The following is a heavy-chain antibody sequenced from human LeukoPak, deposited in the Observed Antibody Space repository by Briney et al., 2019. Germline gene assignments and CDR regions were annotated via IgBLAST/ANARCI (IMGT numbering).Heavy chain of an antibody. CDR1: GGSITSYY. J-gene: IGHJ6*02. CDR2: IHYSGYT. V-gene: IGHV4-59*08. Sequence: SETLSLTCTVSGGSITSYYWSWIRQPPGKGLEWIGYIHYSGYTNYSPSLKSRVTVSLDSSKNQFSLKLTSVTAADTAVYYCSRGTCISSSCYAGDYGMDVWGQGNPVTVSS. CDR3: SRGTCISSSCYAGDYGMDV. D-gene: IGHD2-2*01.